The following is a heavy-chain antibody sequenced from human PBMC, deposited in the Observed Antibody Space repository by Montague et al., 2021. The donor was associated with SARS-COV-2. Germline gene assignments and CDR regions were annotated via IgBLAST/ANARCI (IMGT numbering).Heavy chain of an antibody. Sequence: SETLSLTCAVYGGCFSGYYWSWIRQPPGKGLEWIGEINHSGSTNYNPSLKSRVTISVDTSKNQFSLKLSSVTAADTAVYYCARARQDVVVPALGIGAYYYYYYMDVWGKGTTVTVSS. J-gene: IGHJ6*03. CDR3: ARARQDVVVPALGIGAYYYYYYMDV. D-gene: IGHD2-2*01. V-gene: IGHV4-34*01. CDR2: INHSGST. CDR1: GGCFSGYY.